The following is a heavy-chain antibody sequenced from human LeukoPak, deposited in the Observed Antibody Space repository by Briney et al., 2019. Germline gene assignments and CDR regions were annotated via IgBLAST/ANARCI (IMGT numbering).Heavy chain of an antibody. Sequence: GGSLRLSCAFSGFTFTDSCMHWVRQAPGKGPEWLSRTSKDGSDTVYAGSAKGRFTAYRDNAKNYIYLERTNLRPDGTALYYCARGGYSGSYYRFSWGRGTLVAVAS. CDR1: GFTFTDSC. CDR3: ARGGYSGSYYRFS. V-gene: IGHV3-74*01. CDR2: TSKDGSDT. J-gene: IGHJ4*02. D-gene: IGHD6-25*01.